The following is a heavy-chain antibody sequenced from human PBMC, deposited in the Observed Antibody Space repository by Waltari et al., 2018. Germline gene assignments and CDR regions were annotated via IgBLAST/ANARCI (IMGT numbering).Heavy chain of an antibody. J-gene: IGHJ2*01. V-gene: IGHV3-74*01. CDR1: GFTDTMFC. CDR3: ARGARRTTVTTGWWYFDL. CDR2: SNSDGSST. D-gene: IGHD4-17*01. Sequence: EVQLVESGEGIVKPGGYLRLPSAESGFTDTMFCMSMVRQAPGKGLVWVSRSNSDGSSTSYADSVKGRFTISKDNAKNTLYLQMNSLRAEDTAIYYCARGARRTTVTTGWWYFDLWGRGTLVTVSS.